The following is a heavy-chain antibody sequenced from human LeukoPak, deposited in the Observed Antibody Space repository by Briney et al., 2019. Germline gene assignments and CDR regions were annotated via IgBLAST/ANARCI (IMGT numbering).Heavy chain of an antibody. V-gene: IGHV1-3*01. CDR2: INAGNGNT. CDR1: GYTFTSYA. CDR3: ARTTHDRYYDILTGYYHRPHDAFDI. Sequence: ASVKVSCKASGYTFTSYAMHWVRQAPGQRLEWMGWINAGNGNTKYSQKFQGRVTITRDTSASTAYMELSSQRSEDTAVYYCARTTHDRYYDILTGYYHRPHDAFDIWGQGTMVTVSS. D-gene: IGHD3-9*01. J-gene: IGHJ3*02.